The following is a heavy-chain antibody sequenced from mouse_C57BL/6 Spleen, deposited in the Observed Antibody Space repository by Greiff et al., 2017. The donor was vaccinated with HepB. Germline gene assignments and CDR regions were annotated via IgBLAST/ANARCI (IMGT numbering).Heavy chain of an antibody. D-gene: IGHD1-1*01. V-gene: IGHV1-62-2*01. J-gene: IGHJ2*01. CDR1: GYTFTEYT. Sequence: VQLQQSGAELVKPGASVKLSCKASGYTFTEYTIHWVKQRSGQGLEWIGWFYPGSGSIKYNEKFKDKATLTADKSSSTVYMELSRLTSEDSAVYFCARHWGLITTVVAKKDYFDYWGQGTTLTVSS. CDR3: ARHWGLITTVVAKKDYFDY. CDR2: FYPGSGSI.